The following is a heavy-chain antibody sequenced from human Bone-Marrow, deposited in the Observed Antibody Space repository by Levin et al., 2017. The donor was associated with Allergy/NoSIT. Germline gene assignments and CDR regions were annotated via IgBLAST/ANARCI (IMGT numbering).Heavy chain of an antibody. V-gene: IGHV7-4-1*02. CDR3: ARERVDGDDAMDV. Sequence: PGGSLRLSCKASGYNFMTYAINWVRQVPGQGLEWVGWINTHTGHPTNAQDFKGRFVLSLDTSVDTAYLQISSLKAEDTAVYFCARERVDGDDAMDVWGQGTTVIVSS. CDR1: GYNFMTYA. J-gene: IGHJ6*02. D-gene: IGHD3-10*01. CDR2: INTHTGHP.